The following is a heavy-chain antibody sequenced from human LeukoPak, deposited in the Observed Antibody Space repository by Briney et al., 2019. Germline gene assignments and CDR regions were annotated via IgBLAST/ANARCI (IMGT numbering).Heavy chain of an antibody. Sequence: GGSLRLSCAASGFTFSSFPMTWVRQAPGKGLEWVSYISSSGSTIYYADSVKGRFTISRDNAKNSLYLQMNSLRAEDTAVYYCAREGSRDGSYAFYWGQGTLVTVSS. J-gene: IGHJ4*02. CDR3: AREGSRDGSYAFY. D-gene: IGHD5-18*01. CDR2: ISSSGSTI. CDR1: GFTFSSFP. V-gene: IGHV3-48*04.